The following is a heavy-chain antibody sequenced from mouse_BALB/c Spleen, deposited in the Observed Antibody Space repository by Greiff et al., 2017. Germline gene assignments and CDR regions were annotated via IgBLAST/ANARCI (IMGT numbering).Heavy chain of an antibody. J-gene: IGHJ2*01. V-gene: IGHV1-82*01. Sequence: LVESGPELVKPGASVKISCKASGYAFSSSWMNWVKQRPGQGLEWIGRIYPGDGDTNYNGKFKGKATLTADKSSSTAYMQLSSLTSVDSAVYFCASYYYGSSYFDYWGQGTTLTVSS. D-gene: IGHD1-1*01. CDR2: IYPGDGDT. CDR3: ASYYYGSSYFDY. CDR1: GYAFSSSW.